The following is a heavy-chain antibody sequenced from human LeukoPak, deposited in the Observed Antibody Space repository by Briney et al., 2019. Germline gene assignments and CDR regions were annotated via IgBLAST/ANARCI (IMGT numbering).Heavy chain of an antibody. Sequence: GASVKVSCKASGYTFTGYYMHWVRQAPGQGLEWIGRINPNSGGTNYAQKFQGRVTMTRDTSISTAYMELSRLRSDDTAVYYCARRGIAVAGTLPLIDYWGQGTLVTVSS. CDR2: INPNSGGT. V-gene: IGHV1-2*06. CDR3: ARRGIAVAGTLPLIDY. J-gene: IGHJ4*02. D-gene: IGHD6-19*01. CDR1: GYTFTGYY.